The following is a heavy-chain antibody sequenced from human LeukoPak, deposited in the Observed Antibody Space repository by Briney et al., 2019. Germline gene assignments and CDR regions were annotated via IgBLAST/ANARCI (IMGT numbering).Heavy chain of an antibody. CDR3: ARADERGYSYGYYYYYLDV. CDR2: MNPNSGNT. J-gene: IGHJ6*03. D-gene: IGHD5-18*01. Sequence: ASVKVSCKASGYTFTSYDINWVRQATGQGLEWMGWMNPNSGNTGYAQKFQGRVTMTRNTSISKAYMELSSLRSEDTAVYYCARADERGYSYGYYYYYLDVWGKGTTVTVSS. V-gene: IGHV1-8*01. CDR1: GYTFTSYD.